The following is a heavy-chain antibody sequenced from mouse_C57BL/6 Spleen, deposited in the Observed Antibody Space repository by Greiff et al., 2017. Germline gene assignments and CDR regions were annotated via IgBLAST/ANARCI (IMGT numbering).Heavy chain of an antibody. CDR1: GFSLTSYG. CDR3: ARANWDVGGWFAY. CDR2: IWGVGST. V-gene: IGHV2-6*01. J-gene: IGHJ3*01. Sequence: QVQLKQSGPGLVAPSQSLSITCTVSGFSLTSYGVDWVRQSPGKGLEWLGVIWGVGSTNYNSALKSRLSISKDNSKSQVFLKMNSLQTDDTAMYYCARANWDVGGWFAYWGQGTLVTVSA. D-gene: IGHD4-1*01.